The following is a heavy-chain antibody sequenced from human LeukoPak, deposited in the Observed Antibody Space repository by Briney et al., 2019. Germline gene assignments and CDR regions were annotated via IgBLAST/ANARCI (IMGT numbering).Heavy chain of an antibody. J-gene: IGHJ4*02. Sequence: SETLSLTCTVSGDSFSSTTYYGGWFRQPPGKGLEWIGIINYSGGTSYNPSLKSRVTISADTSKNQFSLRLRSVTAADTAVYYCARDPCSGGRCYYLIDYWGQGTLVTVSS. CDR3: ARDPCSGGRCYYLIDY. V-gene: IGHV4-39*02. CDR2: INYSGGT. CDR1: GDSFSSTTYY. D-gene: IGHD2-15*01.